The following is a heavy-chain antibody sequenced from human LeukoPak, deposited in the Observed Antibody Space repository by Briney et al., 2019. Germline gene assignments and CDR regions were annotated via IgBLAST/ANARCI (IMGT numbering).Heavy chain of an antibody. J-gene: IGHJ4*02. CDR3: ARRSYYYDSSGRFYYFDY. CDR2: IYYSGST. D-gene: IGHD3-22*01. V-gene: IGHV4-59*08. Sequence: TSETLSLTCTVSGGSISSYYWSWIRQPPGKGLEWIGCIYYSGSTNYNPSLKSRVTISVDTSKNQFSLKLSSVTAADTAVYYCARRSYYYDSSGRFYYFDYWGQGTLVTVSS. CDR1: GGSISSYY.